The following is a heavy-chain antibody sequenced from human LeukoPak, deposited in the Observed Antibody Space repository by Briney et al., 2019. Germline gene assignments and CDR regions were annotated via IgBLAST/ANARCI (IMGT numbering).Heavy chain of an antibody. CDR3: TIDDVITIDDY. CDR1: GFTFSNAW. V-gene: IGHV3-15*01. D-gene: IGHD3-3*01. J-gene: IGHJ4*02. Sequence: GGSLRLSCAASGFTFSNAWMSWVRQAPGKGLEWVGRIKSKTDGGTTDYAAPVKGRFTISRDDSKNTLYLQMNSLKTEDTAVYYCTIDDVITIDDYWGQGTLVTVSS. CDR2: IKSKTDGGTT.